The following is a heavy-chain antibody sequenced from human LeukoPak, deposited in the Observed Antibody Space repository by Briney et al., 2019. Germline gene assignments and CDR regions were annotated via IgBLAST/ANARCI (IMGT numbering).Heavy chain of an antibody. CDR1: GFTFSSYG. CDR3: AIRGYSGSLAS. CDR2: ISYDGSNK. V-gene: IGHV3-30*03. Sequence: GGTLRLSCAASGFTFSSYGMSWVRQAPGKGLEWVAVISYDGSNKYYADSVKGRFTISRDNSKNTLYLQMNSLRAEDTAVYYCAIRGYSGSLASWGQGTLVTVSS. D-gene: IGHD1-26*01. J-gene: IGHJ5*02.